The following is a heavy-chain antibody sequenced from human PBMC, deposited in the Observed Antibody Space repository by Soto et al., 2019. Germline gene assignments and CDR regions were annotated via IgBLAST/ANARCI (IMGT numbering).Heavy chain of an antibody. D-gene: IGHD5-18*01. J-gene: IGHJ4*02. CDR2: IDWDDDK. V-gene: IGHV2-70*04. Sequence: ESGPTLVNPTHTLTLTCTFSGFSLSTSGMRVSWIRQPPGKALEWLARIDWDDDKFYSTSLKTRLTISKDTSKNQVVLTMTNMDHVDTATYYCARSSLQLWLDYSGQGTLVNVSS. CDR3: ARSSLQLWLDY. CDR1: GFSLSTSGMR.